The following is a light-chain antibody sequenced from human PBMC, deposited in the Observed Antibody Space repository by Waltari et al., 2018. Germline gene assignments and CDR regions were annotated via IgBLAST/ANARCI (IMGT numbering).Light chain of an antibody. CDR3: QKYERLPAT. Sequence: EIVFTQSPGTLSLSPGDRATLSCRASQSIGRSLVWYQQRPGQAPRLLIYHISRRATGIPDRFSGSGYGTDFSLTISRLEPEDFAVYYCQKYERLPATFGQGTTVEIK. CDR2: HIS. V-gene: IGKV3-20*01. J-gene: IGKJ1*01. CDR1: QSIGRS.